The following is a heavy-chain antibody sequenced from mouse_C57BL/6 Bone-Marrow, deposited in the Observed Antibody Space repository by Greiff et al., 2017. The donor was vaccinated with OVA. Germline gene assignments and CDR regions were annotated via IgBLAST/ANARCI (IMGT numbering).Heavy chain of an antibody. J-gene: IGHJ3*01. CDR2: IYPGGGDT. Sequence: QVQLQQSGPELVKPGASVKISCKASGYAFSSSWMNWVKQRPGQGLEWIGRIYPGGGDTNYNGKFKGKATLTADKSSSTAYMQLSSLTYEDAAVYFCATTGVASWFAYWGQGTLVTVSA. CDR3: ATTGVASWFAY. D-gene: IGHD1-1*01. V-gene: IGHV1-82*01. CDR1: GYAFSSSW.